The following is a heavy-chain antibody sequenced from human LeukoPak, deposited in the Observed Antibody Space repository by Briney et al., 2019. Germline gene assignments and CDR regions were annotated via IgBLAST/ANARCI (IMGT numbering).Heavy chain of an antibody. V-gene: IGHV4-39*01. CDR2: IYYRGST. CDR1: GGSIRSSYYY. J-gene: IGHJ5*02. CDR3: ASLKEGGAAHWFDP. D-gene: IGHD6-6*01. Sequence: PSETLSLTYTVSGGSIRSSYYYWSWIRQPPGKGLEWIGNIYYRGSTYYNPSLKSRVTISVDTSKNQFSLKLSSVTAADTAMYYCASLKEGGAAHWFDPWGQGTLVTVSS.